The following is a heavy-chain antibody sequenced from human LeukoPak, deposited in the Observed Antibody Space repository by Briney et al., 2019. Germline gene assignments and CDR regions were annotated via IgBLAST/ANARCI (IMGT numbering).Heavy chain of an antibody. D-gene: IGHD3-22*01. J-gene: IGHJ4*02. V-gene: IGHV3-23*01. Sequence: GGSLRLSCAASGFTFSSYAMSWVRQAPGKGLEWVSAISGSGGSTYYADSVKGRFTISRDNSKNTLYLQMNSLRAEDTAMYYCARGDDSGYYDYFDDWGQGALVTVSS. CDR2: ISGSGGST. CDR3: ARGDDSGYYDYFDD. CDR1: GFTFSSYA.